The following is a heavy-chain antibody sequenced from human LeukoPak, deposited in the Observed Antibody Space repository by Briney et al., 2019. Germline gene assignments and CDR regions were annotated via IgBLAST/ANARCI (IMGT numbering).Heavy chain of an antibody. Sequence: SETLSLTCTVSGGSISSYYWSWIRQPPGKGLEWIGYIYYSGSTNYNPSLKSRVTISVDTSKNQFSLKLSSVTAADTAVYYCARIKKARIAAVDYWGQGTLVTVSS. V-gene: IGHV4-59*01. J-gene: IGHJ4*02. CDR1: GGSISSYY. CDR2: IYYSGST. CDR3: ARIKKARIAAVDY. D-gene: IGHD6-6*01.